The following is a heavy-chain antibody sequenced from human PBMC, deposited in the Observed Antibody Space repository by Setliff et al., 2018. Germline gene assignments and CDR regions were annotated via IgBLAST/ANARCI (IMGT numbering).Heavy chain of an antibody. D-gene: IGHD3-10*01. J-gene: IGHJ5*02. CDR2: INHSGHT. CDR1: GDSFSDYY. V-gene: IGHV4-34*01. Sequence: SETLSLTCAVYGDSFSDYYWSWIRQPPGQGLEWIEEINHSGHTNYSPSLRSRVTMSVDTSKKQLSLKLSSVTAADTAVYYCARDYQGGWFDPWGPGTLVTVSS. CDR3: ARDYQGGWFDP.